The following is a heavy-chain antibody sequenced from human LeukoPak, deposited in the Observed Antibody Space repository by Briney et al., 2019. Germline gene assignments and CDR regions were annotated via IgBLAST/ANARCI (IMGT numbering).Heavy chain of an antibody. Sequence: PGGSLRLSCAASGFTFSDYYMSWVRQAPGKGLEWVSYISSSGGTIYYADSVKGPFPISRDNAKNSLYLQMNSLRAEDTAVYYCARPPAGYVSAFDIWGQGTMVTVSS. CDR3: ARPPAGYVSAFDI. CDR1: GFTFSDYY. CDR2: ISSSGGTI. D-gene: IGHD5-12*01. V-gene: IGHV3-11*01. J-gene: IGHJ3*02.